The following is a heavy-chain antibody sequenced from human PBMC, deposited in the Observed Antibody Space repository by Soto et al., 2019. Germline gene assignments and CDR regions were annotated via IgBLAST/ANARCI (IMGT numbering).Heavy chain of an antibody. D-gene: IGHD3-10*01. J-gene: IGHJ4*02. CDR1: GFTFSSYA. CDR2: ISGSGGST. CDR3: AKSRRGYESFDY. Sequence: GGSLRLSCAASGFTFSSYAMSWVRQAPGKGLEWVSAISGSGGSTYYAESVKGRFTISRDNSKNTLYLQMNSLRAEDTAVYYCAKSRRGYESFDYWGQGTLVTVSS. V-gene: IGHV3-23*01.